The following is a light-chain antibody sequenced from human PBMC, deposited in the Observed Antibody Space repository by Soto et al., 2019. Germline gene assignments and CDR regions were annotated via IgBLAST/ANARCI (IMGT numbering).Light chain of an antibody. CDR2: AAS. V-gene: IGKV1-39*01. CDR3: QQSYCTPLS. Sequence: DIQMTQSPSSLSASVGDRVTITCRASQSISSYVNWYQQKPGKAPKLLIYAASSLQSGVPSRFSVSGSGTDFTLTISSLHPEDFATYYCQQSYCTPLSFGGGTKVEIK. J-gene: IGKJ4*01. CDR1: QSISSY.